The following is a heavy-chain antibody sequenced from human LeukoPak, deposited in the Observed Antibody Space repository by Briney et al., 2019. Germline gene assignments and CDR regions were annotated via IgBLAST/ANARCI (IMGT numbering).Heavy chain of an antibody. V-gene: IGHV4-59*08. CDR1: GGSISGYY. Sequence: SETLSLTCTVSGGSISGYYWSWIRQFPGKGLEWIGYIYYSGSTNYNPSLKSRGTISVDMSKKQLSLKLNSVTAADTAVYCCAKFRTGTADYWGQGTLVTVSS. CDR2: IYYSGST. D-gene: IGHD3-10*01. CDR3: AKFRTGTADY. J-gene: IGHJ4*02.